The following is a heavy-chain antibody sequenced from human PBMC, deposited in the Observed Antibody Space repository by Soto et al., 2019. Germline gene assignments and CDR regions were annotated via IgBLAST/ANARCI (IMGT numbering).Heavy chain of an antibody. D-gene: IGHD6-19*01. CDR3: ARDRLIAVSGLLHY. Sequence: QVQLVQSGAEVKKPGASVKVSCKTSGYPFTSYGINWVRQAPGQGPGWMGWISAYNGKTSYTQKFQGRVTMTTDTSTSKAYMELRSLRSDATAVYYCARDRLIAVSGLLHYWGQGTLVTVSS. V-gene: IGHV1-18*01. CDR1: GYPFTSYG. J-gene: IGHJ4*02. CDR2: ISAYNGKT.